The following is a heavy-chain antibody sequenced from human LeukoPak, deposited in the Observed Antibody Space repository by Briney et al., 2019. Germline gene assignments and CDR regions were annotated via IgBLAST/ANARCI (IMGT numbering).Heavy chain of an antibody. V-gene: IGHV7-4-1*02. D-gene: IGHD6-25*01. Sequence: KPGASVKVSCKASGYTFTSYAMNWVRQAPGQGLEWMGWINTNTGNPTYAQGFTGRFVFSLDTSVSTAYLQISSLKAEDTAVYYCARDGAISIAAPLYYFDYWGQETLVTVSS. CDR1: GYTFTSYA. CDR3: ARDGAISIAAPLYYFDY. CDR2: INTNTGNP. J-gene: IGHJ4*02.